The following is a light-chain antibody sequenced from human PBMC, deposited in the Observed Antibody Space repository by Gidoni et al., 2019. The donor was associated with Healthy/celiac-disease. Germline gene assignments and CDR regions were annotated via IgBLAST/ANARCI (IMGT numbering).Light chain of an antibody. J-gene: IGKJ1*01. V-gene: IGKV1-NL1*01. Sequence: DIQMTQSPSSLSASVGDRVTITCRASMGISNSLAWYQQKPGKAPKLLLYAASRLESGVPSRFSCSGSCTDYTLTISSLQPEDFATYYCQQYYSTPPWTFXQXTKVEIK. CDR1: MGISNS. CDR2: AAS. CDR3: QQYYSTPPWT.